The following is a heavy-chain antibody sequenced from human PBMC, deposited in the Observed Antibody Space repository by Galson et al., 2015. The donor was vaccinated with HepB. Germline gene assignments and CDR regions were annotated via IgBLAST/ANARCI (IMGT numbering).Heavy chain of an antibody. V-gene: IGHV3-73*01. Sequence: SLRLSCAASGFTFSGSAMHWVRQASGKGLEWVGRIRSKANSYATAYAASVKGRFTISRDDSKNTAYLQMNSLKTEDTAVYYCTSQTTHGAGRYYGLFGYWGQGTLVTVSS. CDR2: IRSKANSYAT. CDR3: TSQTTHGAGRYYGLFGY. D-gene: IGHD3-10*01. CDR1: GFTFSGSA. J-gene: IGHJ4*02.